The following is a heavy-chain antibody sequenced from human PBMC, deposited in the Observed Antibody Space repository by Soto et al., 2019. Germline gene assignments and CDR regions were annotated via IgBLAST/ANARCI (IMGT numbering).Heavy chain of an antibody. V-gene: IGHV3-11*01. CDR3: ANGPLDY. CDR1: GFTFTEYY. CDR2: IGDNGDKT. Sequence: QVRLVEYGGGLVKPGGSLRLSCLASGFTFTEYYMSWIRQAPGRGLEWVSYIGDNGDKTYYAKSVKGRFTISRDNAKSSLFLQMNSLRPEDTAVYYCANGPLDYWGQGTLVTVSS. J-gene: IGHJ4*02.